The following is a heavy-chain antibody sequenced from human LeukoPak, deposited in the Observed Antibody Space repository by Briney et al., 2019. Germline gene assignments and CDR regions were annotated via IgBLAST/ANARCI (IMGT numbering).Heavy chain of an antibody. J-gene: IGHJ4*02. D-gene: IGHD1-26*01. CDR3: ALSLGATTVREFDY. V-gene: IGHV2-5*02. CDR1: GFSLSTSGVG. Sequence: SGPTLVKPTQTLTLTCTFSGFSLSTSGVGVGWIRQTPGKALEWLALIYWDDDKRYSPSLKSRLTITKDTSKNQVVLTMTNMDPVDTATYYCALSLGATTVREFDYWGQGTLVTVSS. CDR2: IYWDDDK.